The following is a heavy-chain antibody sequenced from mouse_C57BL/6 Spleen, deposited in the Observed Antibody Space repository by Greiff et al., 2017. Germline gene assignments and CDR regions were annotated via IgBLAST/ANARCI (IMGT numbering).Heavy chain of an antibody. CDR1: GYTFTDYY. J-gene: IGHJ4*01. CDR2: IYPGSGNT. V-gene: IGHV1-76*01. D-gene: IGHD2-4*01. Sequence: QVHVKQSGAELVRPGASVKLSCKASGYTFTDYYINWVKQRPGQGLEWIARIYPGSGNTYYNEKFKGKATLTAEKSSSTAYMQLSSLTSEDSAVYFCARNIYYDYPYYAMDYWGQGTSVTVSS. CDR3: ARNIYYDYPYYAMDY.